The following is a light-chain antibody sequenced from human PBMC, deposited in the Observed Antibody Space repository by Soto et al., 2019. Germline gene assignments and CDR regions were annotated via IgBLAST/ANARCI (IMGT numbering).Light chain of an antibody. CDR2: AAS. V-gene: IGKV1-27*01. J-gene: IGKJ4*01. CDR3: QKHNGAPFT. CDR1: QDISDH. Sequence: DIQMTQSPSSLSASVGDRVIITCRASQDISDHLAWYQQKPGKVPKLLIYAASTVQSGVPSRFSGSGSGTEFTLTISSLQPEDVATYYCQKHNGAPFTFGGGTKVEIK.